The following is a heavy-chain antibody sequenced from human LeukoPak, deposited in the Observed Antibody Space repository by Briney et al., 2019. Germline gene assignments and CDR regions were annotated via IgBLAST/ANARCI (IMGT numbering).Heavy chain of an antibody. J-gene: IGHJ3*02. CDR1: GFIFDDYG. D-gene: IGHD2-21*01. CDR2: IYWNGGST. Sequence: TGGSLRLSCAASGFIFDDYGMSWVRQVPGKGLEWVSGIYWNGGSTRYADSVKGRFTISRDNAKNSLYLQMNSLRAEDTALYYCARDCGQCYAFDIWGQGTMVTVSS. V-gene: IGHV3-20*04. CDR3: ARDCGQCYAFDI.